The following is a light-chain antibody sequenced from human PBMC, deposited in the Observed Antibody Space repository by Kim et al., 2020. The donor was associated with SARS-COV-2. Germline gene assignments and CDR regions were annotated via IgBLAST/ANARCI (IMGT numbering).Light chain of an antibody. Sequence: DIQMTQSPSSLSASVGDRVTITCQASQGISNYLNWYQQKPGKAPKLLIYDASHLKTGVPSRFSGGGSGTDFTFTISSLQSEDLATYYCQQYGEFPYTFGQGTKLEI. CDR1: QGISNY. CDR2: DAS. J-gene: IGKJ2*01. CDR3: QQYGEFPYT. V-gene: IGKV1-33*01.